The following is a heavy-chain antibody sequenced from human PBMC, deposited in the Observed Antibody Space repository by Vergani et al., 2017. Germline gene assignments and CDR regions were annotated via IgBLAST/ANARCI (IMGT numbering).Heavy chain of an antibody. Sequence: QVQVVQSGAEVKKSGASVKVSCKTSGYTLSTYYMHWVRQAPGQGLEWMGIINPSGGHTNYAQKFQGRVTMTRDTSKSTVYMELSSLRSEDTAIYYCARGDYGILTGYRYWGEGTLVTVSA. CDR2: INPSGGHT. D-gene: IGHD3-9*01. CDR1: GYTLSTYY. CDR3: ARGDYGILTGYRY. J-gene: IGHJ4*02. V-gene: IGHV1-46*03.